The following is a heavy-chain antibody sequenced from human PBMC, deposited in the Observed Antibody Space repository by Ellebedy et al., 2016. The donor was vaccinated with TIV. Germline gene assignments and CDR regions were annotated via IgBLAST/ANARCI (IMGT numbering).Heavy chain of an antibody. J-gene: IGHJ4*02. Sequence: AASVKVSCKASGGTFSSYAISWVRQAPGQGLEWMGGIIPIFGTANYAQKFQGRVTITADESTSTAYMELSSLRSEDTAVYYCASSPYDSSGYYYFDYWGQGTLVTVSS. CDR3: ASSPYDSSGYYYFDY. V-gene: IGHV1-69*13. D-gene: IGHD3-22*01. CDR2: IIPIFGTA. CDR1: GGTFSSYA.